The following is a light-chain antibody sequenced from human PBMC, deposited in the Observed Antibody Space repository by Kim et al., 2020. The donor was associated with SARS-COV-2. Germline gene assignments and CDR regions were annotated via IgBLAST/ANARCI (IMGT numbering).Light chain of an antibody. CDR2: KAS. V-gene: IGKV1-5*03. J-gene: IGKJ2*01. Sequence: DIQMTQSPSTLSASVGDRVTITCRASQSISHWLAWYQQKAGKAPRLRIYKASNLESGVPSRFSGSGSGTEFTLTISSLQPDDFATYYCQQYSSFPYAFGQGTKLEI. CDR3: QQYSSFPYA. CDR1: QSISHW.